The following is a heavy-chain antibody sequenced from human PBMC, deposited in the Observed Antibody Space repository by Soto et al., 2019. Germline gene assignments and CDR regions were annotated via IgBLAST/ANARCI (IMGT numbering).Heavy chain of an antibody. J-gene: IGHJ4*02. V-gene: IGHV3-15*01. Sequence: EVQLVESGGGLVKPGGSLRLSCAGSGFTFSNAWMSWVRRAPGKGQEWVGRIKSDPYGGAIDYAAPVKGRFTISRDDSKNTLFLQMNNLSAEDPAVYSCTTTKGRLEPPTNDFGGQGTPVSVSS. CDR2: IKSDPYGGAI. CDR3: TTTKGRLEPPTNDF. D-gene: IGHD2-8*01. CDR1: GFTFSNAW.